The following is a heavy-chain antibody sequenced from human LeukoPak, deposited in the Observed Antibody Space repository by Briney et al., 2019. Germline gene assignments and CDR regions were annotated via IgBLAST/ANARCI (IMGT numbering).Heavy chain of an antibody. D-gene: IGHD6-13*01. CDR1: GFTFSDYY. V-gene: IGHV3-11*01. J-gene: IGHJ6*03. CDR2: ISSSGSTI. Sequence: GGSLRLSCAASGFTFSDYYMSWIRQAPGKGLEWVSYISSSGSTIYYADSVKGRFTISRDNAKNSLYLQMNSLKTEDTAVYYCTRGRSSSPRTYYYYYMDVWGKGTTVTVSS. CDR3: TRGRSSSPRTYYYYYMDV.